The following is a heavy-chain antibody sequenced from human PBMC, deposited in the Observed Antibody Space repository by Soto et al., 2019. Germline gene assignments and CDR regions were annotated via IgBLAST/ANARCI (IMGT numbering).Heavy chain of an antibody. V-gene: IGHV3-48*02. Sequence: EVQLVESGGDLVQRGGSLRLSCVASGFTFSVYSMNWVRQAPGKGLEWFSYITSDTKTIKYADSVKGRFTISRDNAKNSVYLQMNSLRDEDTAVYYCAGSVEGHFDYWGQGTVVTVSS. CDR3: AGSVEGHFDY. CDR2: ITSDTKTI. CDR1: GFTFSVYS. J-gene: IGHJ4*02. D-gene: IGHD6-19*01.